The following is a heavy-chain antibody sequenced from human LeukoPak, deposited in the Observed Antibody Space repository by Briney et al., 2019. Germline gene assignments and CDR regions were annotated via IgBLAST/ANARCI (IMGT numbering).Heavy chain of an antibody. Sequence: PSETLSPTCAVSGYSISSGYYWGWIRQPPGKGLEWIGSIYHSGSTYYNPSLKSRVTISVDTSKNQFSLKLSSVTAADTAVYYCASPGLYCTNGVCYAFDYWGQGTLVTVSS. CDR3: ASPGLYCTNGVCYAFDY. CDR2: IYHSGST. V-gene: IGHV4-38-2*01. CDR1: GYSISSGYY. D-gene: IGHD2-8*01. J-gene: IGHJ4*02.